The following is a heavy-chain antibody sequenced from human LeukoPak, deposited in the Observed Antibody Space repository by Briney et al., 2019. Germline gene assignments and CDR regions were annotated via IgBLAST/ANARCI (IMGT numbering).Heavy chain of an antibody. Sequence: SETLSLTCTVSGGSISSYYWSWIRQPPGKGLEWIGYIYYSGSTNYNPSLKSRVTISVDTSKNQFSLKLSSVTAADTAVYYCARDRSYYDSSGYPHFDYWGQGTLVTVSS. D-gene: IGHD3-22*01. CDR2: IYYSGST. J-gene: IGHJ4*02. CDR1: GGSISSYY. V-gene: IGHV4-59*01. CDR3: ARDRSYYDSSGYPHFDY.